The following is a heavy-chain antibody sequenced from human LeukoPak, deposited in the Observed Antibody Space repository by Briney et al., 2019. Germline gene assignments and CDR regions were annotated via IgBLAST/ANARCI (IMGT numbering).Heavy chain of an antibody. D-gene: IGHD6-19*01. V-gene: IGHV1-18*01. CDR1: GYTFITNG. CDR2: INAYSGET. CDR3: ARDESAVASRPDY. J-gene: IGHJ4*02. Sequence: ASVKVPCKASGYTFITNGITWVRQAPGQGLEWMGWINAYSGETNYAQKFQGRLTMTADTATTTAYMELRSLRSDDTAVYFCARDESAVASRPDYWGQGTLVTVSS.